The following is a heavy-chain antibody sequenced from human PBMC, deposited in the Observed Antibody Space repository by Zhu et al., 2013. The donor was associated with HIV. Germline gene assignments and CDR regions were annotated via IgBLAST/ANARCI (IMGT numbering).Heavy chain of an antibody. Sequence: QVQLVQSGAEVKKPGSSVKVSCKASGGTFSSYAISWVRQAPGQGLEWMGGIIPIFGTANYAQKFQGRVTITADESTSTAYMELSSLRSEDTAVYYCARDPYRERWLVRYYYGMDVWGPRDHGHRLL. J-gene: IGHJ6*01. CDR3: ARDPYRERWLVRYYYGMDV. CDR2: IIPIFGTA. D-gene: IGHD6-19*01. V-gene: IGHV1-69*01. CDR1: GGTFSSYA.